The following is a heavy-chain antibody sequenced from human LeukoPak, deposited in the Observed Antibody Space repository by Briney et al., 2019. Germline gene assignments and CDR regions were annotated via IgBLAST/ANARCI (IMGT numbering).Heavy chain of an antibody. V-gene: IGHV3-7*03. CDR3: ATAPCDNNNCPGAFDS. Sequence: GGSLRLSCAASGFTFSSYWMSWVRQAPGKGLEWVANIKKDGSEKYYVDSVKGRFTISRDNAKTSLYLQMNSLRAEDTAVYYCATAPCDNNNCPGAFDSWGQGALVTVSS. D-gene: IGHD1-1*01. CDR2: IKKDGSEK. J-gene: IGHJ4*02. CDR1: GFTFSSYW.